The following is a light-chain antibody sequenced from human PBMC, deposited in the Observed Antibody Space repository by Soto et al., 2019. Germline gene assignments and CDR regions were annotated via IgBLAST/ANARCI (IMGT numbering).Light chain of an antibody. V-gene: IGKV1-33*01. CDR1: QDIKNY. CDR2: DAS. J-gene: IGKJ4*01. CDR3: QHYDHLPPLS. Sequence: DIQMTQSPSSLSASVGDRVTITCQASQDIKNYLNWYQQKPGKAPNLLIYDASNLKTGVPSRFSGSGSGTHFTFTISSLQPEDIAIYYCQHYDHLPPLSFGGGTKVEIK.